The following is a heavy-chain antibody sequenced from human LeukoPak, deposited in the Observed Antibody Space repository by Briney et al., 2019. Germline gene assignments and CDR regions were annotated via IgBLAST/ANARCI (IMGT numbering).Heavy chain of an antibody. J-gene: IGHJ5*02. Sequence: PSETLSLTCTVSGGSISSYYWSWIRQPPGKGLEWIGYTYYSGSTNYNPSLKSRVTISVDTSKNQFSLKLSSVTAADTAVYYCARVHMLGDWFDPWGQGTLVTVSS. D-gene: IGHD3-10*02. CDR3: ARVHMLGDWFDP. V-gene: IGHV4-59*01. CDR2: TYYSGST. CDR1: GGSISSYY.